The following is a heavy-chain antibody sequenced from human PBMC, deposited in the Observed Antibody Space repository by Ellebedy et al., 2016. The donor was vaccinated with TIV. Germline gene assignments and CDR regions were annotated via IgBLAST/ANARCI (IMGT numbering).Heavy chain of an antibody. J-gene: IGHJ6*02. V-gene: IGHV4-59*08. CDR1: GGSISSYY. Sequence: SETLSLTCTVSGGSISSYYWSWIRQPPGKGLEWIGYIYYSGSTNYNPSLKSRVTISVDTSKNQFSLKLSSVTAADTAVYYCARFGSSSFYYYYYYGMDVWGQGTTVTVSS. D-gene: IGHD6-6*01. CDR2: IYYSGST. CDR3: ARFGSSSFYYYYYYGMDV.